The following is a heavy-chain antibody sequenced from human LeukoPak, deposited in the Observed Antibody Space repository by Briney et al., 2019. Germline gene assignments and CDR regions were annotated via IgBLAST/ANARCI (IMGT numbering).Heavy chain of an antibody. CDR2: ISAYNGNT. Sequence: ASVKVSCKASGYTFTSYGISWVRQAPGQGLEWMGWISAYNGNTNYAQKLQGRVTMSTDTSTSTAYMELRSLRSDDTAVYYCATGDSSGWLWPHWGQGTLVTVSS. J-gene: IGHJ4*02. V-gene: IGHV1-18*01. CDR3: ATGDSSGWLWPH. CDR1: GYTFTSYG. D-gene: IGHD6-19*01.